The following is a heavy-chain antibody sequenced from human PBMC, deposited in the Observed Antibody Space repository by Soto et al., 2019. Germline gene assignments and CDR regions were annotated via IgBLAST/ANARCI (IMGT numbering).Heavy chain of an antibody. D-gene: IGHD3-9*01. V-gene: IGHV4-59*08. CDR2: IYYSGST. Sequence: PSETLSLTCTVSGGSISDYYWSWIRQPPGKGLEWIGYIYYSGSTKYNPSLKSRVTISVDTSKNQFSLKLSSVTAADTAVYYCARHTILTGYYFDYWGQGTLVTVSS. CDR3: ARHTILTGYYFDY. J-gene: IGHJ4*02. CDR1: GGSISDYY.